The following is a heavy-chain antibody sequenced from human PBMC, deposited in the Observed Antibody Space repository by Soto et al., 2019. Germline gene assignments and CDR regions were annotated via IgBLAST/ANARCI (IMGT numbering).Heavy chain of an antibody. Sequence: SLRLSCAASGFTFSTHAMSWVRQAPGKGLEWVSSISSGGTTTFYAASVEGRFTISRDKSKNTLYLQMNSLRADDTAVYYCAREGGSIGGWFGRKFDSWGQGTQVTVSS. CDR1: GFTFSTHA. V-gene: IGHV3-23*01. J-gene: IGHJ4*02. CDR3: AREGGSIGGWFGRKFDS. CDR2: ISSGGTTT. D-gene: IGHD6-19*01.